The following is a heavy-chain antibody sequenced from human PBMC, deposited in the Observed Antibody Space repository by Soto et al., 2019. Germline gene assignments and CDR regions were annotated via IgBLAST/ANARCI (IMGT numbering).Heavy chain of an antibody. CDR2: ITYSGVS. V-gene: IGHV4-31*03. Sequence: PSETLSLTCTVSGGSLSSGGSNWNWIRQHPGEGLEWIGYITYSGVSYSIPSLKSRVTMSVDTSKNQFSLRLASVTTAYTAVYYCARDSGESLRFFDYWGQGTPVTVSS. J-gene: IGHJ4*02. CDR1: GGSLSSGGSN. CDR3: ARDSGESLRFFDY. D-gene: IGHD3-10*01.